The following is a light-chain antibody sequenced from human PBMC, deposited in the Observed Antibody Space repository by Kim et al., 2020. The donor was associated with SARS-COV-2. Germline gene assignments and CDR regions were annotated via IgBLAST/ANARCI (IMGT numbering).Light chain of an antibody. J-gene: IGLJ2*01. Sequence: SYELTQPPSVSVAPGKTARITCGGNNIGTKSAHWYQQRPGQAPVLVISYDRDRPSGIPERISGSNSGNTATLTISRVEAGDEADYYCQVWDSSDDHHVVFGGGTQLTVL. CDR3: QVWDSSDDHHVV. CDR2: YDR. CDR1: NIGTKS. V-gene: IGLV3-21*04.